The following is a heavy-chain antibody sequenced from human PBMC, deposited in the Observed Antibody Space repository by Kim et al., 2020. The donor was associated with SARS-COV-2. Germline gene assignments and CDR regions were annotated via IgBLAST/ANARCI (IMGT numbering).Heavy chain of an antibody. Sequence: GGSLRLSCAGSGFTFGNYGMHWVRQAPGKGLEWVCVIWSGGSRPYCADSVKGRFSISRDNSKNMVFLQMNDLRVEDTALYFCARNFYDYGDYWGQGTLVTVSS. CDR1: GFTFGNYG. J-gene: IGHJ4*02. CDR3: ARNFYDYGDY. D-gene: IGHD4-17*01. CDR2: IWSGGSRP. V-gene: IGHV3-33*01.